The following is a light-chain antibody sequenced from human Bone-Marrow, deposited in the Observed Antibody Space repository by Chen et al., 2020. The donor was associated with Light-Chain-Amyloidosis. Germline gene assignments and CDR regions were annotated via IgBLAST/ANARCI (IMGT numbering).Light chain of an antibody. V-gene: IGLV3-25*03. CDR2: RDT. CDR1: DLPTNY. Sequence: SYELTQPPSVPVSPGQTARITCSGDDLPTNYADWYQQKPGQAPVLVIHRDTERPSGISERFSGSSSGTTATLTISGVQAEDEADYHCQSADSSGTYEVIFGGGTKLTVL. CDR3: QSADSSGTYEVI. J-gene: IGLJ2*01.